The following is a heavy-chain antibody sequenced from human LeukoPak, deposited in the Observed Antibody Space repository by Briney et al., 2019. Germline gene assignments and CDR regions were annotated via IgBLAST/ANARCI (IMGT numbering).Heavy chain of an antibody. CDR3: ARQRGSGCLDY. J-gene: IGHJ4*02. D-gene: IGHD6-19*01. CDR1: RFTLSNYW. Sequence: RGSLRLSCAASRFTLSNYWMSWVRQAPGKGLEWVANIKQDGSETYYVDSVKGRFTISRDNAKNSLSLQMNSLRVEDTAVYYCARQRGSGCLDYWGQGTLVTVSS. V-gene: IGHV3-7*01. CDR2: IKQDGSET.